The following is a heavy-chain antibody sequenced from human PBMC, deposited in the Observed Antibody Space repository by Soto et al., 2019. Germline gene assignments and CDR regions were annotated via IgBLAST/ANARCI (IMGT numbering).Heavy chain of an antibody. Sequence: EVQLLESGGGLVQPGGSLRLSCAASGFSFSSYAMVWVRQAPGKGLEWVSVISARGASSYFADSVKGRFTISRDNSKNVLSLEMNSRRAEDTAIYFCAKGSIEYSASVDNWGQGTLVLVSS. V-gene: IGHV3-23*01. D-gene: IGHD5-12*01. J-gene: IGHJ4*02. CDR1: GFSFSSYA. CDR2: ISARGASS. CDR3: AKGSIEYSASVDN.